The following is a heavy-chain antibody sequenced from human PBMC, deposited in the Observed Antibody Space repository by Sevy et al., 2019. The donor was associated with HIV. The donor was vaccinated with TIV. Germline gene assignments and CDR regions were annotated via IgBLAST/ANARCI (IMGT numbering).Heavy chain of an antibody. V-gene: IGHV3-73*01. J-gene: IGHJ3*02. CDR1: GFTFSGSA. CDR2: IGSKANSYAT. Sequence: GGSLRLSCAASGFTFSGSAMHWVRQASGKGLEWVGRIGSKANSYATAYAASVKGRFTISRDDSKNTAYLQMNSLKTEDTAVYYCTRLGIQGDDAFDIWGQGTMVTVSS. CDR3: TRLGIQGDDAFDI. D-gene: IGHD7-27*01.